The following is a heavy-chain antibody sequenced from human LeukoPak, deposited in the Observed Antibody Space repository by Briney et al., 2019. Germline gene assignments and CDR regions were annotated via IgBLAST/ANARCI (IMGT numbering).Heavy chain of an antibody. CDR1: GFTFSDYY. J-gene: IGHJ5*02. CDR2: ISSSSYT. D-gene: IGHD2-2*01. Sequence: GGSLRLSCAASGFTFSDYYMSWIRQAPGKGLEWVSYISSSSYTNYADPVKGRFTISRDNAKNSLYLQMNSLRAEDTAVYYCARVLGYCSSTSCYSWFDPWGQGTLVTVSS. CDR3: ARVLGYCSSTSCYSWFDP. V-gene: IGHV3-11*06.